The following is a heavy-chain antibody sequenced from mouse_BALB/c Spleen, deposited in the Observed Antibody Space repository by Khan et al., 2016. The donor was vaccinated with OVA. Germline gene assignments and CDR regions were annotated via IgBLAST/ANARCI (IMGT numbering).Heavy chain of an antibody. CDR1: GYTFTSYT. V-gene: IGHV1-4*01. J-gene: IGHJ3*01. Sequence: VQLQESGAELARPGASVKMSCKASGYTFTSYTIHWIKKRPGQGLEWIGYINPSNGYTNYNQKFKDKATLTKDKSSNTAYLQLSSMTSDDSAVYNSVRDGAYHRNDGWFAYWGQGTLVTVSA. D-gene: IGHD2-14*01. CDR3: VRDGAYHRNDGWFAY. CDR2: INPSNGYT.